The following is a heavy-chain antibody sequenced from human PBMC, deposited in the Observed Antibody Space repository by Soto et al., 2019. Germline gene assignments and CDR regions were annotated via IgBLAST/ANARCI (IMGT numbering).Heavy chain of an antibody. CDR3: ARGSVIGIVYALDTSPNYYGMDL. CDR2: IIPIFGTA. J-gene: IGHJ6*02. V-gene: IGHV1-69*13. CDR1: GGTFSSYA. D-gene: IGHD2-8*01. Sequence: SVKVSCKASGGTFSSYAISWVRQAPGQGLEWMGGIIPIFGTANYAQKFQGRVTITADESTSTAYMELSSLRSEDTAVYYCARGSVIGIVYALDTSPNYYGMDLWGQGTTVTVSS.